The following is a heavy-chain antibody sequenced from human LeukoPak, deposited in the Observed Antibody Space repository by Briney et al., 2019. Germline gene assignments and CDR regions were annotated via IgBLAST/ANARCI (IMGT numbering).Heavy chain of an antibody. V-gene: IGHV1-2*02. J-gene: IGHJ4*02. CDR1: GYTFTGYY. CDR2: INPNSGGT. D-gene: IGHD3-9*01. CDR3: ARDRSEVLRYFD. Sequence: ASVKVSCKASGYTFTGYYMHWVRQAPGQGREWMGWINPNSGGTNYAQKFQGRVTMTRDTSISTAYMELSRLRSDDTAVYYCARDRSEVLRYFDWGQGTLVTVSS.